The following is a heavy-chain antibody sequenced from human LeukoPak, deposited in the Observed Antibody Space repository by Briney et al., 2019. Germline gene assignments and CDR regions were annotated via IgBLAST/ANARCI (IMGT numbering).Heavy chain of an antibody. CDR1: SYY. D-gene: IGHD5-24*01. V-gene: IGHV4-59*08. J-gene: IGHJ4*02. CDR3: ASGGGRDGYNLIDY. Sequence: SYYXSWIRQPPGKGLEWIGYIYYSGSTNYNPSLKSRVTISVDTSKNQFSLKLSSVTAADTAVYYCASGGGRDGYNLIDYWGQGTLVTVSS. CDR2: IYYSGST.